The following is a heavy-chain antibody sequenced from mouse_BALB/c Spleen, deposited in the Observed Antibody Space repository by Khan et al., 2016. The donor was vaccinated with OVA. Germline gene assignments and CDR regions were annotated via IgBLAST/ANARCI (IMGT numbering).Heavy chain of an antibody. V-gene: IGHV2-3*01. CDR3: AIIFYGYDWFAY. D-gene: IGHD2-2*01. J-gene: IGHJ3*01. CDR2: IWSDGNT. Sequence: QVQLQQSGPGLVAPSQSLSITCTVSGSSSTSYGVSWARQTPGKGLEWLGVIWSDGNTNYHSSLKSRLTITKDNSKSQVLLKQNSLRTDDTATYYCAIIFYGYDWFAYWGQGTLVTVSA. CDR1: GSSSTSYG.